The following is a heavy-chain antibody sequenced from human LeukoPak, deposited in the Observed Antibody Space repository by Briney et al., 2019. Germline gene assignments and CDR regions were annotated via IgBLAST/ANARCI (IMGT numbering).Heavy chain of an antibody. CDR1: GFTFSSYA. D-gene: IGHD4-17*01. CDR2: ISGSGGST. Sequence: GGSLRLSCAASGFTFSSYAMSWVRQAPGKGLEWVSAISGSGGSTYYADSVKGRFTISRDNSENTLYLQMNSLRAEDTAVYYCAKMDGREPDGDYYFDYWGQGTLVTVSS. CDR3: AKMDGREPDGDYYFDY. V-gene: IGHV3-23*01. J-gene: IGHJ4*02.